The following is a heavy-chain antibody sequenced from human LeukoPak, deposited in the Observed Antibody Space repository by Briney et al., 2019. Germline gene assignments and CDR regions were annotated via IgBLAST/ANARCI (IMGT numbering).Heavy chain of an antibody. CDR3: ARGPYYDFCFDP. J-gene: IGHJ5*02. Sequence: SETLSLTCTVSGASISSSYWSWIRQSPGKGLEWIGYIYHTGSTNYNPSLESRVTISVDRSKNQFSLKLTSVTAADTAVYYCARGPYYDFCFDPWGQGTLVTVSS. D-gene: IGHD3-3*01. CDR1: GASISSSY. V-gene: IGHV4-59*01. CDR2: IYHTGST.